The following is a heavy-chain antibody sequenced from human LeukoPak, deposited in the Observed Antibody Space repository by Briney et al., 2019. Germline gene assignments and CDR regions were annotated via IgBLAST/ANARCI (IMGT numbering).Heavy chain of an antibody. V-gene: IGHV3-23*01. CDR2: ICGNGALT. Sequence: GGSLRLSCAASGFTFNNYAMDWVRQAPGKGLEWVSTICGNGALTYYADSVKGRFTISRDNSKNTLYLQMNSLRAEDTALYYCARYSGDPPNWGQGTLVTVSS. D-gene: IGHD6-19*01. J-gene: IGHJ4*02. CDR3: ARYSGDPPN. CDR1: GFTFNNYA.